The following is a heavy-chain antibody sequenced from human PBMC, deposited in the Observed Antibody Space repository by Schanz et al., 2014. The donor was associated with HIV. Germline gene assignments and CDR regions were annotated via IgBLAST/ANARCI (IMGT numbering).Heavy chain of an antibody. CDR1: GYTFSAYD. Sequence: QVQLVQSGAEVKKPGASVKVSCEASGYTFSAYDINWVRQAPGQGLAWMGWMNPESGNTGIAEQFLGRLSLTRFTSTGTAYMELDSLRSEDTAIYYCVRAASFHFDKEGYYRNWYFDFWGRGTLVAVSS. CDR3: VRAASFHFDKEGYYRNWYFDF. V-gene: IGHV1-8*02. J-gene: IGHJ2*01. D-gene: IGHD1-26*01. CDR2: MNPESGNT.